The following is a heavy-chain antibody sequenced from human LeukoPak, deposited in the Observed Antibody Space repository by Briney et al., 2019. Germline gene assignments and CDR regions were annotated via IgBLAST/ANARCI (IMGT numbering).Heavy chain of an antibody. D-gene: IGHD1-26*01. V-gene: IGHV1-2*02. J-gene: IGHJ4*02. CDR1: GYTFTCYY. CDR3: ARDGGIVGAAYFDY. Sequence: ASVTVSCKASGYTFTCYYMHWVRQAPGQGHEWMGWINPNSGGTNYAQKFQGRVTMTRDTSISTAYMELSRLRSDDTAVYYCARDGGIVGAAYFDYWGQGTLVTVSS. CDR2: INPNSGGT.